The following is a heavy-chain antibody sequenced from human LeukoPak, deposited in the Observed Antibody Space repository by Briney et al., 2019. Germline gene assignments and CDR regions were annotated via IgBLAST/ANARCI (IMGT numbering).Heavy chain of an antibody. V-gene: IGHV3-30*18. CDR3: AKDSSKSGWYSYLDY. CDR2: ISFDGYNK. J-gene: IGHJ4*02. Sequence: GGSLRLSCAASGFTFTSYGMHWVRQAPGKGLEWVAVISFDGYNKYYADSVKGRFTISRDNSKNTLYLQMNSLRTEDTAVYYWAKDSSKSGWYSYLDYWGQGTLVTVSS. CDR1: GFTFTSYG. D-gene: IGHD6-19*01.